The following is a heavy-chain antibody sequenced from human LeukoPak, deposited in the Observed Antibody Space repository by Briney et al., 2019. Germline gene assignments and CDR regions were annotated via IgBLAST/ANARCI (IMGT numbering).Heavy chain of an antibody. CDR1: GFTFSSYA. V-gene: IGHV3-30*04. CDR2: ISYDGSNK. CDR3: ARDRGSPLRKPIPRDYYFDY. J-gene: IGHJ4*02. Sequence: GGSLRLSCAASGFTFSSYAMHWVRQAPGKGLEWVAVISYDGSNKYYADSVKGRFTISRDNSKNTLYLQMNSLRAEDTAVYYCARDRGSPLRKPIPRDYYFDYWGQGTLVTVSS. D-gene: IGHD2-21*01.